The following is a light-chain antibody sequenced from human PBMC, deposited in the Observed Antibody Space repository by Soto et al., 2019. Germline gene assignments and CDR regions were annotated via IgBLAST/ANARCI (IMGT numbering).Light chain of an antibody. J-gene: IGKJ5*01. Sequence: EIVLTQSPATLSLSPGERATLSCRASQSVSSYLAWYQQKPGQAPRLLIYDASHRATGIPARFSGSGSGTDFTLTISSLEPEDLAVYYCQQRSNWPITFGQGTRLEIK. V-gene: IGKV3-11*01. CDR1: QSVSSY. CDR2: DAS. CDR3: QQRSNWPIT.